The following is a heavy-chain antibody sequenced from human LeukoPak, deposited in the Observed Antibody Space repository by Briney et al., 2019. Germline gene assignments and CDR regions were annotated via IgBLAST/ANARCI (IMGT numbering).Heavy chain of an antibody. J-gene: IGHJ6*02. V-gene: IGHV1-18*01. CDR2: ISAYNGNT. D-gene: IGHD6-6*01. CDR3: ARGSSSPGYYYYGMDV. CDR1: GYTFTSYG. Sequence: ASVKVSCKASGYTFTSYGISWVRQAPGQGLEWMGWISAYNGNTNYAQKPQGRVTMTTDTPTSTAYMELRSLRSDDTAVYYCARGSSSPGYYYYGMDVWGQGTTVTVSS.